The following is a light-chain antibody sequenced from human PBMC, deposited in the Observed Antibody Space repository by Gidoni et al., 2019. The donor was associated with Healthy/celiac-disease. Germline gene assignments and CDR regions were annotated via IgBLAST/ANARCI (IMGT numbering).Light chain of an antibody. Sequence: IQLTQSPSSLSASVADRVPITCQASQDISNYLNWYQQKPGKAPRLLIYDASHLEPGVPSRFSGSGSGTDFTFTISGLQPEDIATYYCQQYDDLPGLTFGGGTKVEIK. V-gene: IGKV1-33*01. J-gene: IGKJ4*01. CDR1: QDISNY. CDR3: QQYDDLPGLT. CDR2: DAS.